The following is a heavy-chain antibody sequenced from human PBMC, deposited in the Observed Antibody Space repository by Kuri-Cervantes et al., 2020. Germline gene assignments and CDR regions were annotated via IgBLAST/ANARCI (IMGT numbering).Heavy chain of an antibody. CDR1: EFTFSSFT. CDR3: ARDLGGYDDY. CDR2: ISSSSSYI. D-gene: IGHD5-12*01. J-gene: IGHJ4*02. Sequence: GESLKISCAGSEFTFSSFTMNWVRQAPGKGLEWVSSISSSSSYIHYADSVKGRFTISRGNGKNSLYLQMNSLRAEDTAVYYCARDLGGYDDYWGQGTLVTVSS. V-gene: IGHV3-21*04.